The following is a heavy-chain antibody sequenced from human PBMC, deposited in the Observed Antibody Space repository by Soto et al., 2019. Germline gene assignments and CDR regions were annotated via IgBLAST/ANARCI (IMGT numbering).Heavy chain of an antibody. CDR2: IKSKADGETK. CDR3: CVVKRLDQYSPSGYWFDP. J-gene: IGHJ5*02. D-gene: IGHD1-26*01. V-gene: IGHV3-15*01. Sequence: PGGSLRLSCAASGFTFSHAWMSWVRQAPGKGLEWVGRIKSKADGETKDYGAPVRGRFTISRDDAKDTLYLQMNSLRIEDTAVYYCCVVKRLDQYSPSGYWFDPWGQGTMVTVSS. CDR1: GFTFSHAW.